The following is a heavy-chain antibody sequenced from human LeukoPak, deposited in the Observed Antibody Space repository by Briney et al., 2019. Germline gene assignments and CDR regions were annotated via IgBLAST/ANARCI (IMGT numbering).Heavy chain of an antibody. V-gene: IGHV1-8*01. Sequence: ASVKVSCKASGYTFTSYDINWVRQATGQGLEWMGWMNPNSGNTGYAQKFQGRVTMTRNTSISTAYMELSSLRPEDTAVYYCARLLAVGYDAFDIWGQGTMVTVSS. CDR3: ARLLAVGYDAFDI. J-gene: IGHJ3*02. CDR2: MNPNSGNT. CDR1: GYTFTSYD. D-gene: IGHD6-19*01.